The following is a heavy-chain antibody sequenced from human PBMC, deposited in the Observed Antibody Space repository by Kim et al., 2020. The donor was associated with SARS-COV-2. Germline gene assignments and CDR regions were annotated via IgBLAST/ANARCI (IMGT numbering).Heavy chain of an antibody. Sequence: SETLSLTCTVSGGSISSYYWSWIRQPPGKGLEWIGYIYYSGSTNYNPSLKSRVTISVDTSKNQFSLKLSSVTAADTAVYYCARAGIAAAGGDWFDPWGQGTLVTVSS. CDR1: GGSISSYY. J-gene: IGHJ5*02. V-gene: IGHV4-59*01. CDR2: IYYSGST. CDR3: ARAGIAAAGGDWFDP. D-gene: IGHD6-13*01.